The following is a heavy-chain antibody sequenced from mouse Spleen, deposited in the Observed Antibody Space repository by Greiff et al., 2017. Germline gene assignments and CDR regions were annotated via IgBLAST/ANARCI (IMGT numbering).Heavy chain of an antibody. V-gene: IGHV5-9-1*01. CDR3: ASPNWDGAMDY. Sequence: DVKLVESGGGLVKPGGSLKLSCAASGFTFSSYAMSWVRQTPEKRLEWVATISSGGSYTYYPDSVKGRFTISRDNAKNTLYLQMSSLRSEDTAMYYCASPNWDGAMDYWGQGTSVTVSS. D-gene: IGHD4-1*02. CDR2: ISSGGSYT. J-gene: IGHJ4*01. CDR1: GFTFSSYA.